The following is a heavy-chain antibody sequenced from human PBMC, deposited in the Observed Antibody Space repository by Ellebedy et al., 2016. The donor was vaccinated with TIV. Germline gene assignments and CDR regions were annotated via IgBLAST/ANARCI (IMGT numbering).Heavy chain of an antibody. J-gene: IGHJ4*02. D-gene: IGHD3-10*01. CDR2: FSGSRSYI. CDR1: GFTFSSYT. CDR3: ARDSIGFGEVY. Sequence: GESLKISCAASGFTFSSYTMNWVRQAPGKGLEWVSSFSGSRSYIYYTDSVKGRFTISRDNAKNSLYLQMNSLRAEDTAVYYCARDSIGFGEVYWGQGTLVTVSS. V-gene: IGHV3-21*01.